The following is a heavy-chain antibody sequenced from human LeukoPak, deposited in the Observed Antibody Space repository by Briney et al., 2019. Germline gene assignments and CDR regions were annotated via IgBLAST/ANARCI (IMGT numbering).Heavy chain of an antibody. Sequence: GASVKVSCKASGGTFSSYAISWVRQAPGQGLEWMGRIIPILGIANYAQKFQGRVTITADKSTSTAYMELSSLRSEDTAVYYCASKTTATSPFDYWGQGTLVTVSS. D-gene: IGHD4-17*01. J-gene: IGHJ4*02. CDR2: IIPILGIA. CDR1: GGTFSSYA. V-gene: IGHV1-69*04. CDR3: ASKTTATSPFDY.